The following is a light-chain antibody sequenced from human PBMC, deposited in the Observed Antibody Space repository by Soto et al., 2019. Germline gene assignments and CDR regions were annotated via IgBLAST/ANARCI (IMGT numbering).Light chain of an antibody. CDR1: QSVSSN. J-gene: IGKJ4*01. CDR3: QQRSNWRVT. CDR2: DAS. Sequence: EIVLTQSPATLSLSPGERATLSCRASQSVSSNLAWYQQKPGQAPRLLIYDASNRATGIPARFSGSGSGTDFTLTISSLEPEDIAVYYCQQRSNWRVTFGGGTKVDI. V-gene: IGKV3-11*01.